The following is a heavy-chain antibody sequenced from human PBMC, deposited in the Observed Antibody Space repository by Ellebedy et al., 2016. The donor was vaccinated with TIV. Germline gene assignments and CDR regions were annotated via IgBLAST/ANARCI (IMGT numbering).Heavy chain of an antibody. CDR1: GFTFSNYA. Sequence: GESLKISCAASGFTFSNYAMCWVRQAPGKGLEWLALISNDANNNYYADSVKGRFTISRDNSKNTLYLQMSRLRPEDTAVYFCAKVPVGFCSTPSCFYFDYWGQGTLLTVSS. D-gene: IGHD2-2*01. CDR3: AKVPVGFCSTPSCFYFDY. V-gene: IGHV3-30*18. J-gene: IGHJ4*02. CDR2: ISNDANNN.